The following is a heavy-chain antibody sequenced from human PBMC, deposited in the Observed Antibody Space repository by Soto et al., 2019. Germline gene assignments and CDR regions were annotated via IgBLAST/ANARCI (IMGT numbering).Heavy chain of an antibody. J-gene: IGHJ1*01. V-gene: IGHV3-48*01. CDR1: GFTFSSYS. CDR2: ISSSSSTI. CDR3: ARDLGSSWYPEYFQH. D-gene: IGHD6-13*01. Sequence: EVQLVESEGGLVQPGGSLRLSCAASGFTFSSYSMNWVRQAPGKGLEWVSYISSSSSTIYYADSVKGRFTISRDNAKNSLYLQMNSLRAEDTAVYYCARDLGSSWYPEYFQHWGQGTLVTVSS.